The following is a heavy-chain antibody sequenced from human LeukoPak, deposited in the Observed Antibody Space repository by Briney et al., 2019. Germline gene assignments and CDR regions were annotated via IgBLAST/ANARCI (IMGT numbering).Heavy chain of an antibody. Sequence: GGSLRLSCAASGCTFSDSYMSWIRQAPGKGLEWVSYISSSSNYANYADSVKGRFTISRDNAKNSLYLQMISLRAEDTAVYYCARGIEATRRSAATCNYFDYWGQGTLVTVSS. CDR2: ISSSSNYA. D-gene: IGHD5-12*01. CDR3: ARGIEATRRSAATCNYFDY. CDR1: GCTFSDSY. V-gene: IGHV3-11*06. J-gene: IGHJ4*02.